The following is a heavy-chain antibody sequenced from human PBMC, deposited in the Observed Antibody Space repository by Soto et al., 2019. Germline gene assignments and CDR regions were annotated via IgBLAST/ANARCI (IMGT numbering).Heavy chain of an antibody. Sequence: PSETLSLTCTVSGGSISSYYLSWIRQPPGKGLEWIGYIYYSGSTNYNPSLKSRVTISVDRSKNQFSLKLSSVTAADTAVYYCARTESGTFDPWGQGTLVTVSS. J-gene: IGHJ5*02. CDR2: IYYSGST. D-gene: IGHD1-7*01. V-gene: IGHV4-59*12. CDR3: ARTESGTFDP. CDR1: GGSISSYY.